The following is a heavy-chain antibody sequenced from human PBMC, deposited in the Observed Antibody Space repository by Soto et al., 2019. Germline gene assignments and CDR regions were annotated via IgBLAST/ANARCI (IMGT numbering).Heavy chain of an antibody. CDR3: ARGYYDILTGYYFDY. CDR1: GFTFSSYA. J-gene: IGHJ4*02. V-gene: IGHV3-30*04. D-gene: IGHD3-9*01. CDR2: ISYDGSNK. Sequence: GGSLRLSCAASGFTFSSYAMHWVRQAPGKGLEWVAVISYDGSNKYYADSVKGRFTISRDNSKNTLYLQMNSLRAEDTAVYYCARGYYDILTGYYFDYWGQGTLVTVSS.